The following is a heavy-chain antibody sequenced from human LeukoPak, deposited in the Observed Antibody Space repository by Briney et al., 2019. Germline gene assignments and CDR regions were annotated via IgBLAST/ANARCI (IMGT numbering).Heavy chain of an antibody. CDR2: IIPIFGTA. Sequence: SVKVSCKAPGGTFSSYAISWVRQAPGQGLEWMGGIIPIFGTANYAQKFQGRVTITADESTSTAYMELSSLRSEDTAVYYCARGFDSGYDRGFDYWGQGTLVTVSS. J-gene: IGHJ4*02. CDR1: GGTFSSYA. V-gene: IGHV1-69*13. CDR3: ARGFDSGYDRGFDY. D-gene: IGHD5-12*01.